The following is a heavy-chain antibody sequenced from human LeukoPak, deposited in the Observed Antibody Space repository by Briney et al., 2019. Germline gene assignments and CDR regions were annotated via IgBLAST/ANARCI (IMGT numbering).Heavy chain of an antibody. CDR3: ARRSYDGSGYYYVDY. CDR1: GGSISSGGYY. V-gene: IGHV4-39*01. Sequence: SETLSLTCTVSGGSISSGGYYWSWIRQPPGKGLEWIGSISSGGSTHYTPSLKSRVTISVEKSKNQFSLKLSSVTAADTAVYYCARRSYDGSGYYYVDYWGQGTLVTVSS. J-gene: IGHJ4*02. CDR2: ISSGGST. D-gene: IGHD3-22*01.